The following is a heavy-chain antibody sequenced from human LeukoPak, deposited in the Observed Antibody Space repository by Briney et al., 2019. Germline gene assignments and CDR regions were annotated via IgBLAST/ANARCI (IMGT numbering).Heavy chain of an antibody. CDR2: ISSSGSTI. V-gene: IGHV3-11*01. CDR3: AREIDDFWSGYSMD. D-gene: IGHD3-3*01. Sequence: GGSLRLSCAASGFTFSDYYMSWIRQAPGKGLEWVSYISSSGSTIYYAASVKGRFTISRDNAKNSLYLQMNSLRAEDTAVYYCAREIDDFWSGYSMDWGQGTLVTVSS. CDR1: GFTFSDYY. J-gene: IGHJ4*02.